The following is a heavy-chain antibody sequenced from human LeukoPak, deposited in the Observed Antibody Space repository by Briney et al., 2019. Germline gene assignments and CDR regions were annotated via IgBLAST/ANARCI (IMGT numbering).Heavy chain of an antibody. Sequence: GGSLRLSCAASGFTFSSYSMNWVRQAPGKGLEWVSSISSSSSYIYYADSVKGRFTISRDNAKNSLYLQMNSLRAEDTAVYYCARESAVAGSWYFDLWGRGTLVTVSS. CDR1: GFTFSSYS. J-gene: IGHJ2*01. CDR3: ARESAVAGSWYFDL. V-gene: IGHV3-21*01. D-gene: IGHD6-19*01. CDR2: ISSSSSYI.